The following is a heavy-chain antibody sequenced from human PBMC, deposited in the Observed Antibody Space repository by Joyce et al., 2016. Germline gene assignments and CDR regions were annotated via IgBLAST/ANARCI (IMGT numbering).Heavy chain of an antibody. CDR1: GGSISSYY. CDR2: SKHRGRT. Sequence: QVQLQESGPGLVKPSETLSLSCTVSGGSISSYYWSWIRQPPGKGLEWIGYSKHRGRTNYNPSLKSRFTISVDTSKNEFSLKVTSVTAADTDVYYCARGNDYDYWSGYEAHYFDYWGQGTLVTVSS. V-gene: IGHV4-59*01. J-gene: IGHJ4*02. D-gene: IGHD3-3*01. CDR3: ARGNDYDYWSGYEAHYFDY.